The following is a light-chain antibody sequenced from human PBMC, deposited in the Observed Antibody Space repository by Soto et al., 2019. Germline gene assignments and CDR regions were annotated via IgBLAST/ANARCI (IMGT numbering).Light chain of an antibody. J-gene: IGKJ4*01. CDR1: QSINSD. V-gene: IGKV3-15*01. Sequence: EIVMTQSPVTLSVSPGETATISCRASQSINSDLAWYQQKPGQAPRLLIYGASTRATGIPARFSGSGSGTEFTLAISSLQSEDFAVYYCQQYNNWPLTFGGGAKVEIK. CDR2: GAS. CDR3: QQYNNWPLT.